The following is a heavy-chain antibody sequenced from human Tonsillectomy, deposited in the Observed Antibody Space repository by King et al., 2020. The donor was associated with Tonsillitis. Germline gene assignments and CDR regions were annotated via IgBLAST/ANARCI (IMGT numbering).Heavy chain of an antibody. CDR1: GFTFSNYW. D-gene: IGHD1-26*01. J-gene: IGHJ4*02. CDR2: IKPDGSER. V-gene: IGHV3-7*01. Sequence: VQLVESGGGLVQPGGSLRLSCAASGFTFSNYWMSWVRQPPGKGLEWLATIKPDGSERKYVDSVKGRFTVSRDNAKSSLYLQMNSLRAEDTAMYYCARDSPYSGGYEYYFEYWGQGILVTVSS. CDR3: ARDSPYSGGYEYYFEY.